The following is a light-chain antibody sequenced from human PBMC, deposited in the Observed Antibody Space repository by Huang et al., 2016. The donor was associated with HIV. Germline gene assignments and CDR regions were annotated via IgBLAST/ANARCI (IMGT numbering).Light chain of an antibody. CDR2: GAS. V-gene: IGKV3-15*01. J-gene: IGKJ2*01. CDR3: QQYNNWPPVYT. CDR1: QSVRSN. Sequence: EIVMTQSPATLSVSPGERATLSCRASQSVRSNLAWYQQKPCQAPRLLIDGASTRATGSTGRFSGSGSGTEFTLTISILQSEDFAVYYCQQYNNWPPVYTFGQGTKLEIK.